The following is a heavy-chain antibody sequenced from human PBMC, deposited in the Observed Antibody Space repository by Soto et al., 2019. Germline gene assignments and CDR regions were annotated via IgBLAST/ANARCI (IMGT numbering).Heavy chain of an antibody. D-gene: IGHD3-22*01. CDR3: AREDYDSSGYYSNFDY. Sequence: QVQLQESGPGLVKPSQTLSLTCTVSGGSISSGGYYWSWIRQHPGKGLEWIGYIYYSGSTYYNPSLKSRVTISVDTSKNQFSLKLSSVTAADTAVYYCAREDYDSSGYYSNFDYWGQGTLVTVSS. CDR1: GGSISSGGYY. J-gene: IGHJ4*02. CDR2: IYYSGST. V-gene: IGHV4-31*03.